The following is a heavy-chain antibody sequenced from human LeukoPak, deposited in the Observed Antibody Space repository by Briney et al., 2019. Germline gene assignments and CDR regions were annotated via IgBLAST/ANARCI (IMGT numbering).Heavy chain of an antibody. V-gene: IGHV4-59*08. CDR3: AKGDGYKNFDY. CDR2: IYYSGST. Sequence: SETLSLTCTVSGGSISSYYWSWIRQPPGKGLEWIGYIYYSGSTNYNPSLKSRVTISVDTSKNEFSLNLSSVTDADTAVYYCAKGDGYKNFDYWGQGALVAVSS. D-gene: IGHD5-24*01. J-gene: IGHJ4*02. CDR1: GGSISSYY.